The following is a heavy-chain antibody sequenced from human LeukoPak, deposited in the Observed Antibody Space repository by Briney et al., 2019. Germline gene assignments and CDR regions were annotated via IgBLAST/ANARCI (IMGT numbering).Heavy chain of an antibody. J-gene: IGHJ4*02. V-gene: IGHV4-4*02. CDR1: GGSISSSNW. CDR2: IYHSGST. Sequence: SGTLSLTCAVSGGSISSSNWWSWVRQPPGKGLEWIGEIYHSGSTNYNPSLKSRVTISVVKSKNQFSLKLSSVTAADTAVYYCARAGGATGEDYWGQGTLVTVSS. CDR3: ARAGGATGEDY. D-gene: IGHD3-10*01.